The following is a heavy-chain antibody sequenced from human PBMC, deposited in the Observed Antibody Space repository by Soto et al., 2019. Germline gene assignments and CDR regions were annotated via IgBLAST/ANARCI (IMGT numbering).Heavy chain of an antibody. V-gene: IGHV5-10-1*01. CDR1: GYSFTSYW. CDR2: IDPSDSYT. CDR3: ARLVCSSTSCYSTYYYYYGMDV. Sequence: LGESLKISCKGSGYSFTSYWISWVRQMPGKGLEWMGRIDPSDSYTNYSPSFQGHVTISADKSISTAYLQWSSLKASDTAMYYCARLVCSSTSCYSTYYYYYGMDVWGQGTTVTVSS. D-gene: IGHD2-2*01. J-gene: IGHJ6*02.